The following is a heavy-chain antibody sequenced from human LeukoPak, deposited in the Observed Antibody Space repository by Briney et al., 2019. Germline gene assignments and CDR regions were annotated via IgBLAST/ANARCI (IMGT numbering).Heavy chain of an antibody. CDR3: ARLAADAFDI. CDR1: GGSISSSSYY. J-gene: IGHJ3*02. V-gene: IGHV4-39*01. D-gene: IGHD6-13*01. Sequence: SETLSLTCTVSGGSISSSSYYWGWIRQPPGKGLEWIGNICYSGSTYHNPSLKSRVTISVDTSKKQFSLRLSSVTAADTAVYYCARLAADAFDIWGQGTMVTVSS. CDR2: ICYSGST.